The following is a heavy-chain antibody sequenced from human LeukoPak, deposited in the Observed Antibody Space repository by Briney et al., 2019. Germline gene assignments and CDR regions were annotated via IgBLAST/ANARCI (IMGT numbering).Heavy chain of an antibody. CDR1: GYSFASYG. V-gene: IGHV1-18*04. CDR3: ARVGRDCSSINCYWEDWFDP. D-gene: IGHD2-2*01. CDR2: ISGSTGST. Sequence: ASVKVSCKASGYSFASYGITWVREAPGQGPEWMGWISGSTGSTHYAQNVQGRVTMTTDTATSTAYMELRSLGSDDTAVYYCARVGRDCSSINCYWEDWFDPWGQGTLVIVSS. J-gene: IGHJ5*02.